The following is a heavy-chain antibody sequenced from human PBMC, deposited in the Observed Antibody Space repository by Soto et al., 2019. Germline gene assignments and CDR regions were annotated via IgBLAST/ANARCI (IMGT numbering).Heavy chain of an antibody. Sequence: GASVKVSCKASGGSFSSYAISWVRQAPGQGLEWMGGIIPIFGTANYAQKFQGRVTITADESTSTAYMELSSLRSEDTAVYYCARGKNFDWLFWFDPWGQGTLVTSPQ. J-gene: IGHJ5*02. V-gene: IGHV1-69*13. D-gene: IGHD3-9*01. CDR3: ARGKNFDWLFWFDP. CDR1: GGSFSSYA. CDR2: IIPIFGTA.